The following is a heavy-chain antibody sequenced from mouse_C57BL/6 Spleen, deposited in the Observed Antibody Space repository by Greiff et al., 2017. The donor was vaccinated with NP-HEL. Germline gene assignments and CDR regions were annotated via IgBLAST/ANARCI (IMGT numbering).Heavy chain of an antibody. V-gene: IGHV1-15*01. Sequence: LVESGAELVRPGASVTLSCKASGYTFTDYEMHWVKQTPVHGLEWIGAIDPETGGTAYNQKFKGKAILTADKSSSTAYMELRSLTSEDSAVYYCTRGGYSNYLYAMDDWGQGTSVTVSS. CDR3: TRGGYSNYLYAMDD. J-gene: IGHJ4*01. D-gene: IGHD2-5*01. CDR1: GYTFTDYE. CDR2: IDPETGGT.